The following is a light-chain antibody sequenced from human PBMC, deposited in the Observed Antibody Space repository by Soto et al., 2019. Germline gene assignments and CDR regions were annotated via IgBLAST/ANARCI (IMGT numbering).Light chain of an antibody. CDR2: DAS. J-gene: IGKJ1*01. CDR1: QSVSSF. V-gene: IGKV3-11*01. Sequence: EIVLTQSPATLSLSPGERATLSCRASQSVSSFLGWYQQKPGQAPRLLIYDASNRAPCIPARFIGSGSGTDFTLTISSLEPEDFAVYYCQQRSSCTFGQGTKVEIK. CDR3: QQRSSCT.